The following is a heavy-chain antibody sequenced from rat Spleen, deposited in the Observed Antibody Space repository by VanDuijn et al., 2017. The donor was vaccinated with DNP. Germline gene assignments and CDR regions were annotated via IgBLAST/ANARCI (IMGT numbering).Heavy chain of an antibody. Sequence: QVQLKESGPDLVQPSQTLSLTCTVSGLSLTNYHLSWVRQPPGKGLEWMGVIWSDGDTDYSSAVKSRLSIRRDTSKSQVFLKMNSLQSDDTATYYCTRESWGYVMDAWGQGASVTVSS. J-gene: IGHJ4*01. CDR3: TRESWGYVMDA. D-gene: IGHD5-1*01. CDR1: GLSLTNYH. V-gene: IGHV2-4*01. CDR2: IWSDGDT.